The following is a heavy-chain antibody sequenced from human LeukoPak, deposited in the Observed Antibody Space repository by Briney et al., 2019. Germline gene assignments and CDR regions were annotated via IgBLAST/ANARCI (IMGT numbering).Heavy chain of an antibody. J-gene: IGHJ4*02. CDR1: GGPFSGYY. CDR2: INHSGST. Sequence: SETLSLTCAVYGGPFSGYYCSWVRQPPGKGLEWIWEINHSGSTNYNPSLKSRVTISLDTSKNQFSLKLSSVTAADTAVYYCAVGRSYWGQGTLVTVSS. V-gene: IGHV4-34*01. CDR3: AVGRSY.